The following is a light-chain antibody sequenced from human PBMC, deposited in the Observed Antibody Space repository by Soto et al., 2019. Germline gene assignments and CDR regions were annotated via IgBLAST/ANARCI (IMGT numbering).Light chain of an antibody. J-gene: IGKJ4*01. CDR1: QSVSSSY. CDR3: QQYNNWPPVT. Sequence: EIVLTQSPGTLSLSPGERATLSCRASQSVSSSYLAWYQHKPGQAPRLLIYDASNRATGIPARFSGSGSGTDFTLTISSLEPEDFAVYYCQQYNNWPPVTFGGGTKVDIK. CDR2: DAS. V-gene: IGKV3-20*01.